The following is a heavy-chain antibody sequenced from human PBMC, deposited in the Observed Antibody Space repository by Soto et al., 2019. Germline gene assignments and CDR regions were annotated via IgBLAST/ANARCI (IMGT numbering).Heavy chain of an antibody. CDR2: IFYRGST. J-gene: IGHJ3*02. CDR1: GDSISSSY. Sequence: QVQLQESGPGLVKPSETLSLTCTVSGDSISSSYWSWIRQPPGKGLEWIGYIFYRGSTDYNPSLKSRVTISVDTSKNQFSLNLSSVTAADTAVYYCARAVAFDIWGQGTVVTVSS. V-gene: IGHV4-59*01. CDR3: ARAVAFDI.